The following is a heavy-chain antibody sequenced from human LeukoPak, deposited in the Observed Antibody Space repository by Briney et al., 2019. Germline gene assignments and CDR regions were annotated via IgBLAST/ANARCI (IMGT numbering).Heavy chain of an antibody. Sequence: PSETLSLTCTVSGGSISSYYWSWIRQPPGKGLEWIGYIYYSGSTNYNPSLKGRVTISVDTSKNQFSLKLSSVTAADTAVYYCAIGGDYGPFDYWGQGTLVTVSS. J-gene: IGHJ4*02. V-gene: IGHV4-59*01. CDR1: GGSISSYY. D-gene: IGHD4-17*01. CDR2: IYYSGST. CDR3: AIGGDYGPFDY.